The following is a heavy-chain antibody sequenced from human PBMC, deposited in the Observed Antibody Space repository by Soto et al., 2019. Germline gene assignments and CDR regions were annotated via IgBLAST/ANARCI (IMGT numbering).Heavy chain of an antibody. V-gene: IGHV1-69*14. Sequence: QVQLVQSGAEVRQPASSVKVSCKTSGATFSSYALTWVRQAPGQGLEWMGGIVPTVDTSTYAQKFQGRVTITAYKFTNTVYMELSSLRSDDTAVYYCVRVVAIPGYPDNWGQGTLVTVSS. CDR1: GATFSSYA. D-gene: IGHD5-12*01. J-gene: IGHJ4*02. CDR3: VRVVAIPGYPDN. CDR2: IVPTVDTS.